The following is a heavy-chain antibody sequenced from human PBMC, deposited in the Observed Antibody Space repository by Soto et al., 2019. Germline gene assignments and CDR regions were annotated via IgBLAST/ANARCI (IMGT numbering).Heavy chain of an antibody. CDR1: GFTFSTYA. CDR2: ISGSGDNT. D-gene: IGHD4-17*01. V-gene: IGHV3-23*01. CDR3: TTDPATTVTNPYFAIDV. J-gene: IGHJ6*02. Sequence: GGSLRLSCAASGFTFSTYAMTWVRQAPGKGLEWVSAISGSGDNTDYAAPVKGRFTISRDDSKNTLYLEMNSLTTEDTALYYCTTDPATTVTNPYFAIDVWGQGTMVTVSS.